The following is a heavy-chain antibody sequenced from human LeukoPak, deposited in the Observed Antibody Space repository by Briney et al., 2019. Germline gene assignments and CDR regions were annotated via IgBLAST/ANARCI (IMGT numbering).Heavy chain of an antibody. CDR1: GYSFTTYW. D-gene: IGHD5-18*01. CDR2: IDPSASDT. CDR3: ARQTAMGRSGDY. V-gene: IGHV5-51*01. J-gene: IGHJ4*02. Sequence: GESLKISCKASGYSFTTYWIGWVRQIPGKGLEWMGIIDPSASDTRYTPSFQGQVTISADKSLTTAYLQWNSLKASDTALYYCARQTAMGRSGDYWGQGTLVTVSS.